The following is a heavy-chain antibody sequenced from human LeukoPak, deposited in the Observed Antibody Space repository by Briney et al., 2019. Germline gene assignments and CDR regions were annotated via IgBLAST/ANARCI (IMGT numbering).Heavy chain of an antibody. Sequence: GGSLRLSCAASGFTVSSNYVSWVRQAPGKGLEWVSVIYSGGSTYYADSVKGRFTISRDNSKNTLYLQMNSLRAEDTAVYYCARDGAPYGIVGATGAFDIWGQGTMVTVSS. J-gene: IGHJ3*02. D-gene: IGHD1-26*01. V-gene: IGHV3-53*01. CDR2: IYSGGST. CDR3: ARDGAPYGIVGATGAFDI. CDR1: GFTVSSNY.